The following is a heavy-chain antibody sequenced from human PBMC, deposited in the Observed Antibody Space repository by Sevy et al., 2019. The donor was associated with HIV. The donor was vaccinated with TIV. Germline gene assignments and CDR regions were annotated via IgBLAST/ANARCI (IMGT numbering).Heavy chain of an antibody. Sequence: GGSLRLSCAASGFTFSSYGMHWVRQAPGKGLDWVTVISYDGSNKYYADSVKGRFTISRDNSKNMLYLQMNSLRVEDTAVYYCAKGGQWLVRDWFDPWGQRTLVTVSS. J-gene: IGHJ5*02. V-gene: IGHV3-30*18. CDR3: AKGGQWLVRDWFDP. CDR2: ISYDGSNK. CDR1: GFTFSSYG. D-gene: IGHD6-19*01.